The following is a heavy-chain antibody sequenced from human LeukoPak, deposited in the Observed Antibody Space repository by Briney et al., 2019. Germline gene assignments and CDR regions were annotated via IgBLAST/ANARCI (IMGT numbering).Heavy chain of an antibody. V-gene: IGHV3-7*01. D-gene: IGHD3-3*02. CDR3: ARLGAGMHFFYLDL. Sequence: GGSLRLSCAASGFTFTAYAMSWFRQTPGKGLEWVGNIHQDGSVTNYVDAVKGRFTISRDNAKNSVYLQMNSLRAEDTAFYYCARLGAGMHFFYLDLWGQGTLVTVSS. CDR2: IHQDGSVT. J-gene: IGHJ4*02. CDR1: GFTFTAYA.